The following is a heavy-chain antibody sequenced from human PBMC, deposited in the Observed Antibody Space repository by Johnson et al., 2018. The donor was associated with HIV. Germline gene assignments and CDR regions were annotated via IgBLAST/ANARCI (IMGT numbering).Heavy chain of an antibody. Sequence: QVLLVESGGGVVQPGGSLRLSCAASGFTFSSYGMHWVRQAPGKGLEWVAFIRYDGSNKYYADSVKGRFNISRDNSKKTLYLQMNSLRAEDTSVYYWAKVGATVITPRGEAFDIWGQGTMVTVSS. V-gene: IGHV3-30*02. D-gene: IGHD4-23*01. CDR2: IRYDGSNK. CDR3: AKVGATVITPRGEAFDI. CDR1: GFTFSSYG. J-gene: IGHJ3*02.